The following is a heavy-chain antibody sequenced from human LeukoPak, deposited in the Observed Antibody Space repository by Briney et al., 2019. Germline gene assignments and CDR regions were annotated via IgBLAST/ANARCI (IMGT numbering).Heavy chain of an antibody. V-gene: IGHV3-48*01. Sequence: GSLRLSCAASGFTFSSYSMNWVRQAPGKGLEWVSYISSSSSTIYYADSVKGRFTISRDNAKNSLYLQMNSLRAEDTAVYYCARFTHSSGYRRYFDYWGQGTLVTVSS. CDR1: GFTFSSYS. J-gene: IGHJ4*02. D-gene: IGHD3-22*01. CDR2: ISSSSSTI. CDR3: ARFTHSSGYRRYFDY.